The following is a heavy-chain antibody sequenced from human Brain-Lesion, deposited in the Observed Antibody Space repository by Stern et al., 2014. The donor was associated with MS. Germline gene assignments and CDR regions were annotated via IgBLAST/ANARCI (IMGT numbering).Heavy chain of an antibody. CDR2: IFNSGSP. D-gene: IGHD2-2*01. CDR1: GGSISSGGYY. J-gene: IGHJ6*02. Sequence: VQLVESGPGLVKPSQTLSLSCTVSGGSISSGGYYWSWIRQPAGKGLEWIGRIFNSGSPSYTPSLKSRFPISIDTSKNQFSLRLNSMTAADTAVYYCARGRVVPGFQYYATDVWGQGTTVIVSS. CDR3: ARGRVVPGFQYYATDV. V-gene: IGHV4-61*02.